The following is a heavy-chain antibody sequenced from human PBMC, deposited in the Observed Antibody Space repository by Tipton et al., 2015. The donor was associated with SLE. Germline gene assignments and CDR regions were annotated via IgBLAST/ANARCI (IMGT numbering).Heavy chain of an antibody. CDR3: ARGDLYSDYVWGTLRGAFDI. CDR1: GGSFSGYY. CDR2: INHRGST. D-gene: IGHD3-16*01. V-gene: IGHV4-34*01. J-gene: IGHJ3*02. Sequence: LRLSCAVYGGSFSGYYWSWIRQPPGKGLEWIGEINHRGSTNYNPSLKSGLTISVDTSKNQFSLRLSSATAADTALYYCARGDLYSDYVWGTLRGAFDIWGQGTVVTVSS.